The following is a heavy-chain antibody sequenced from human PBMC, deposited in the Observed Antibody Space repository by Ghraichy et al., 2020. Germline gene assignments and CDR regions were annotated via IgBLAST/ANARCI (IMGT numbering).Heavy chain of an antibody. D-gene: IGHD3-22*01. CDR1: GFTFSSYW. V-gene: IGHV3-7*03. CDR2: IKQDGSEK. Sequence: GGSQRLSCAASGFTFSSYWMSWVRQAPGKGLEWVANIKQDGSEKYYVDSVKGRFTISRDNAKNSLYLQMNSLRAEDTAVYYCARVGGYYSFDYWGQGTLVTVSS. J-gene: IGHJ4*02. CDR3: ARVGGYYSFDY.